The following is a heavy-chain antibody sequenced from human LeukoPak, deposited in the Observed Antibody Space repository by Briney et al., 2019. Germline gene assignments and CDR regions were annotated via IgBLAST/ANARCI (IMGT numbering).Heavy chain of an antibody. CDR3: ARGAMIAVAPTLPQGGYFDY. V-gene: IGHV3-30-3*01. CDR1: GFTFSSYA. CDR2: ISYDGSNK. J-gene: IGHJ4*02. Sequence: GGSLRLSCAASGFTFSSYAMHWVRQAPGKGLEWVAVISYDGSNKYYADSVKGRFTISRDNSKNTLYLQMNSLRAEDTAVYYCARGAMIAVAPTLPQGGYFDYWGQGTLVTVSS. D-gene: IGHD3-22*01.